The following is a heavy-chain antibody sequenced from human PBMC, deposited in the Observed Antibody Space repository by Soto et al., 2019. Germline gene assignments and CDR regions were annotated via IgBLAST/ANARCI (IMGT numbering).Heavy chain of an antibody. Sequence: QVHLVESGGGLVKPGGSLRLSCAASGFTFSDYYMSWIRQAPGQGLEWLSYSSDSGTFTRYADSVKGRFSISRDNAKNSLYLQITSLRGEDTAIYYCARSGDNYNLLDYWGQGTPVTVSS. V-gene: IGHV3-11*06. CDR3: ARSGDNYNLLDY. CDR1: GFTFSDYY. D-gene: IGHD1-1*01. CDR2: SSDSGTFT. J-gene: IGHJ4*02.